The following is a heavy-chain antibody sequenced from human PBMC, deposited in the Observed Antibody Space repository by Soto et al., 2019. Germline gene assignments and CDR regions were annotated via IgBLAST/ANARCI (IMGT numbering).Heavy chain of an antibody. J-gene: IGHJ3*02. CDR1: GYTFTRYG. D-gene: IGHD5-12*01. Sequence: ASVKVSWKAAGYTFTRYGISWLRQAPGQGLEWMGWISAYNGNTNYAQKLQGRVTMTTDTSTSTAYMELRSLRSDDTAVYYCGRYSGYDWDAFDIWAKGTTVTVS. V-gene: IGHV1-18*01. CDR2: ISAYNGNT. CDR3: GRYSGYDWDAFDI.